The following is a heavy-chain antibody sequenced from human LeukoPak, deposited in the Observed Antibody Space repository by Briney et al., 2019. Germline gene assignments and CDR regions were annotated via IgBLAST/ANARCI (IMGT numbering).Heavy chain of an antibody. V-gene: IGHV3-20*04. D-gene: IGHD3-10*02. Sequence: GGSLRLSCAASGFTFDDYGMSWVRQAPGKGLEWVSGINWNGGSTGYAGSVKGRFTISRDNAKNSLYLQMNSLRAEDTAVYYCAELGITMIGGVWGKGTTVTISS. CDR1: GFTFDDYG. CDR2: INWNGGST. CDR3: AELGITMIGGV. J-gene: IGHJ6*04.